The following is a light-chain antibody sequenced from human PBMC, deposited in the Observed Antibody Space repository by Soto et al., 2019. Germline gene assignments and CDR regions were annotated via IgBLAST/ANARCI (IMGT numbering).Light chain of an antibody. Sequence: DVVMTQSPLSLPVTLGQPASISCRSNQSLVHIDGIAYFSCFQQRPGRSPRRLIYKVSNRDSGVPARFSGSGSGTDFALKISRVEAEDVGVYYCMQGTHWLITFGQGTRLEI. CDR3: MQGTHWLIT. CDR1: QSLVHIDGIAY. J-gene: IGKJ5*01. CDR2: KVS. V-gene: IGKV2-30*02.